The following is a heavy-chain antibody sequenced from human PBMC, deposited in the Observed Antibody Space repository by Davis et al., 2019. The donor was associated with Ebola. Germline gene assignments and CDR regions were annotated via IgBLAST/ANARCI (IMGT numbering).Heavy chain of an antibody. CDR1: GYTFSRYY. V-gene: IGHV1-8*02. Sequence: AASVKVSCKASGYTFSRYYMHWVRQAPGQGLEWVGWMIPNSGNTGYAQKFQGRVTMTRNTSISTAYMELSSLRSEDTAVYYCARGHRYSGYDYRYAFDIWGQGTMVTVSS. D-gene: IGHD5-12*01. J-gene: IGHJ3*02. CDR2: MIPNSGNT. CDR3: ARGHRYSGYDYRYAFDI.